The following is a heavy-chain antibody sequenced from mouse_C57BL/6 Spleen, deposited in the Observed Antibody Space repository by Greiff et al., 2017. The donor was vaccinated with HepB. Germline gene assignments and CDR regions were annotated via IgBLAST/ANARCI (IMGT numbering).Heavy chain of an antibody. CDR1: GFTFSDYG. J-gene: IGHJ3*01. Sequence: EVQLVESGGGLVKPGGSLKLSCAASGFTFSDYGMHWVRQAPEKGLEWVAYISSGSSTIYYADTVKGRFTIYRDNAKNTLFLQMTSLRSEDTAMYYCARKSRSSYEDSIAYWGQGTLVTVSA. V-gene: IGHV5-17*01. CDR3: ARKSRSSYEDSIAY. D-gene: IGHD1-1*01. CDR2: ISSGSSTI.